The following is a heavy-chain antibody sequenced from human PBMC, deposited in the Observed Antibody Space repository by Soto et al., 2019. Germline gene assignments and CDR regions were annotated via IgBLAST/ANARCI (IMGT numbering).Heavy chain of an antibody. J-gene: IGHJ4*02. D-gene: IGHD3-10*01. Sequence: SETLSLTCTVSGGSISSYYWSWIRQPPGKGLEWIGYIYYSGSTYYNPSLKSRVTISVDTSKNQFSLKLSSVTAADTAVYYCARGPGTMAKIDYWGQGTLVTVSS. CDR2: IYYSGST. CDR1: GGSISSYY. CDR3: ARGPGTMAKIDY. V-gene: IGHV4-59*06.